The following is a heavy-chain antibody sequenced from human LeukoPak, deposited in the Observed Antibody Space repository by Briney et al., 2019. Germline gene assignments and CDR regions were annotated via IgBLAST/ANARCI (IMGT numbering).Heavy chain of an antibody. Sequence: PSQTLSLTCTVSGGSISSGDYYWSWIRQPPGKGLEWIGYIYYRGSTYYNPSLKSRVTISVDTSKNQFSLKLSSVTAADTAVYYCARGILTGYTSYYYYGMDVWGQGTTVTVS. J-gene: IGHJ6*02. CDR3: ARGILTGYTSYYYYGMDV. D-gene: IGHD3-9*01. CDR2: IYYRGST. V-gene: IGHV4-30-4*01. CDR1: GGSISSGDYY.